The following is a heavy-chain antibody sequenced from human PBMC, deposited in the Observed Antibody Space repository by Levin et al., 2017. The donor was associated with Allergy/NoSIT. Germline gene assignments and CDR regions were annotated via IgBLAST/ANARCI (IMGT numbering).Heavy chain of an antibody. D-gene: IGHD3-22*01. V-gene: IGHV3-9*01. CDR3: AKGVAGSGYPHFDY. Sequence: GGSLRLSCAASGFTFDDYAMYWVRQAPGKGLEWVSGISCDSGSIGYADSVKGRFTISRDNAKNSLYLQMNSLKPEDTALYYCAKGVAGSGYPHFDYWGQGTLVTVSS. CDR1: GFTFDDYA. CDR2: ISCDSGSI. J-gene: IGHJ4*02.